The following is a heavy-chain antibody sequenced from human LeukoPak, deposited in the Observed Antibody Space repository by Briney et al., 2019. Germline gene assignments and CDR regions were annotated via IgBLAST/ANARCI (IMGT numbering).Heavy chain of an antibody. J-gene: IGHJ5*02. D-gene: IGHD3-10*01. CDR1: GYTFTSYD. V-gene: IGHV1-2*02. Sequence: GASVKVSCKASGYTFTSYDINWVRQAPGQGLEWMGWINPNSGGTNYAQKFQGRVTMTRDTSISTAYMELSRLRSDDTAVYYCARNSWFGELFVDPWGQGTLVTVSS. CDR3: ARNSWFGELFVDP. CDR2: INPNSGGT.